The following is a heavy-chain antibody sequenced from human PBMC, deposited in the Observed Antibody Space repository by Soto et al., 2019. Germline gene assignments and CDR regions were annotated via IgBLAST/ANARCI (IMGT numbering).Heavy chain of an antibody. CDR2: IIPIFGTA. J-gene: IGHJ4*01. CDR3: ASLETDYYDSTDVYYPFWY. V-gene: IGHV1-69*06. Sequence: SGRCSVKASGCTFSSDARSWVRQAPGQVLDWIGGIIPIFGTANYAQKLQGRVTITADKYKSTAYMELSSLRSADTAVYYCASLETDYYDSTDVYYPFWYWRHGPLVNASS. CDR1: GCTFSSDA. D-gene: IGHD3-22*01.